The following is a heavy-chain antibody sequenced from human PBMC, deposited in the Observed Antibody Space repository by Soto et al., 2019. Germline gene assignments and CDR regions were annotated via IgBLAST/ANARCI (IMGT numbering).Heavy chain of an antibody. J-gene: IGHJ4*02. CDR2: VLPFLDIT. Sequence: QVQLVQSGSEVKKPGSSVRVSCKTSGGTFSIYTISWVRQAPEQGLEWMGRVLPFLDITSYSQRLQGRVTITTDRSTTTAYMDLSSLRSEDTAVYYCARDRDNSNWPNFDSWGQGTLVTVSS. CDR1: GGTFSIYT. D-gene: IGHD6-13*01. V-gene: IGHV1-69*02. CDR3: ARDRDNSNWPNFDS.